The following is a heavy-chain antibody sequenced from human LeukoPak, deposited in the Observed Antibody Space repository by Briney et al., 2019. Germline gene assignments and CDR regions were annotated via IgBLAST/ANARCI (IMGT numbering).Heavy chain of an antibody. J-gene: IGHJ4*02. CDR3: ATSFYYYDSSGYYPTDY. CDR2: FDPEDGET. V-gene: IGHV1-24*01. CDR1: GYTLTELS. D-gene: IGHD3-22*01. Sequence: ASAKVSCKVSGYTLTELSMHWVRQAPGKGLEWMGGFDPEDGETIYAQKFQGRVTMTEDTSTDTAYMELSSLRSEDTAVYYCATSFYYYDSSGYYPTDYWGQGTLVTVSS.